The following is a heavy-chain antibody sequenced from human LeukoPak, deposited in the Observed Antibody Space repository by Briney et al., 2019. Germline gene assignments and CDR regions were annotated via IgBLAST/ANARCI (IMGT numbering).Heavy chain of an antibody. CDR1: GGSFSGYY. V-gene: IGHV4-34*01. CDR3: ARGRHMVRGVRKVFDY. J-gene: IGHJ4*02. Sequence: PSETLSLTCAVYGGSFSGYYWSWIRQPPGKGLEWIGEINHSGSTNYNPSLKSRVTISVDTSKNQFSLKLSSVTAADTAVYYCARGRHMVRGVRKVFDYWGQGTLVTVSS. CDR2: INHSGST. D-gene: IGHD3-10*01.